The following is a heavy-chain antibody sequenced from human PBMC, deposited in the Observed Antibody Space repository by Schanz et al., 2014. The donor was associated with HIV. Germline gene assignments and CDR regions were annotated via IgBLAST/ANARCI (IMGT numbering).Heavy chain of an antibody. CDR2: ISYDGRNK. V-gene: IGHV3-30*18. D-gene: IGHD3-22*01. Sequence: QVRLVESGGGVVRPGRSLRLSCAASGFTFDSYGMHWVRQAPGKGLEWVAVISYDGRNKYFGHSVKGRFTISRDNSKNSLSLLIKSLRAEDAAVYYCAKDRNYYESKYRGKGNYYYYYGMDVWGQGTTVTVSS. CDR1: GFTFDSYG. J-gene: IGHJ6*02. CDR3: AKDRNYYESKYRGKGNYYYYYGMDV.